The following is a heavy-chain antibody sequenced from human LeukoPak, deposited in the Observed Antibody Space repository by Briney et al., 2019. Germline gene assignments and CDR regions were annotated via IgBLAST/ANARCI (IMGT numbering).Heavy chain of an antibody. CDR1: GGSISSGGYY. CDR2: IYYSGST. CDR3: ARDHRVHYFDN. V-gene: IGHV4-31*03. D-gene: IGHD3-10*01. Sequence: PSETLSLTCTVSGGSISSGGYYWSWIRQHPGKGLEWIGYIYYSGSTYYNPSLKSRVTISVDTSKNQFSLKLSSVTAADTAVYYCARDHRVHYFDNWGHGTLVTVSS. J-gene: IGHJ4*01.